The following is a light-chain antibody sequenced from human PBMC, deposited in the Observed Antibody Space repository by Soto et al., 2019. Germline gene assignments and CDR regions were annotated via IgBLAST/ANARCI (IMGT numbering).Light chain of an antibody. V-gene: IGKV3-11*01. Sequence: EIVLTQSPATLSLSPGERATLSCRASQSVSSYLAWYQQKPGQAPRLLIYDASNRATGIPARFSGSGSGTDFPLTISSREPEDFAVYYCQQRSNWPRTFGQGTKVEI. CDR3: QQRSNWPRT. J-gene: IGKJ1*01. CDR2: DAS. CDR1: QSVSSY.